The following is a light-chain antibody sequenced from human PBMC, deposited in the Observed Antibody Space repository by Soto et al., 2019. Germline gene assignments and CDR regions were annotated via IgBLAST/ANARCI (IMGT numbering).Light chain of an antibody. CDR3: MQSIQLPWT. Sequence: DIVLTQTPLSLSVTPGQPPSIPCKPSQSLLLSDEKTYLCWYLQKAGQPPQVLIYEVSNRFSGVPERFSGSGSGTDFTLRISRVEAEDVGVYYCMQSIQLPWTFGQGTKVEVK. CDR2: EVS. CDR1: QSLLLSDEKTY. J-gene: IGKJ1*01. V-gene: IGKV2D-29*01.